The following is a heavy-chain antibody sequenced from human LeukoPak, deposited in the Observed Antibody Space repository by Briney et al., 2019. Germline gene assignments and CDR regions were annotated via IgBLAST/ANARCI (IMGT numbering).Heavy chain of an antibody. CDR3: ASSGWYYFDY. CDR2: IKQDGSEK. V-gene: IGHV3-7*01. Sequence: GGSLRLSCAASRFTFSSYWMSWVRQAPGKGLEWVANIKQDGSEKYYVDSVKGRFTISRDNAKNSLYLQMNSLRAEDTAVYYCASSGWYYFDYWGQGTLVTVSS. J-gene: IGHJ4*02. CDR1: RFTFSSYW. D-gene: IGHD6-19*01.